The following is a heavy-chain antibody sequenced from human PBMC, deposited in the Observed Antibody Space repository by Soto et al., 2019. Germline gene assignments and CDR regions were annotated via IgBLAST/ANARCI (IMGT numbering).Heavy chain of an antibody. CDR1: GGSISSGGYY. Sequence: PSETLSLTCTVSGGSISSGGYYWSWIRQHPGKGLEWIGYIYYSGSTYYNPSLKSRVTISVDTSKNQFSLKLSSVTAADTAVYYCARDGGYDLRGYYYGMDVWGQGTTVTVSS. CDR3: ARDGGYDLRGYYYGMDV. CDR2: IYYSGST. J-gene: IGHJ6*02. D-gene: IGHD5-12*01. V-gene: IGHV4-31*03.